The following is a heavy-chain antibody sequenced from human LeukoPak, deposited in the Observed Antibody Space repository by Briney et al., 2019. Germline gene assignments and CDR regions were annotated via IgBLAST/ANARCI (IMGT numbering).Heavy chain of an antibody. CDR3: ASGYSYGSLPFDY. Sequence: SQTLSLTCAISGDSVSSNSATWNWIRQSPSRGLEWLGRTYYRSKWYDDYAVSVKSRITINPDTSKNQFSLQLNSVTPEDTAVYYCASGYSYGSLPFDYWGQGTLVTVSS. D-gene: IGHD5-18*01. J-gene: IGHJ4*02. CDR2: TYYRSKWYD. CDR1: GDSVSSNSAT. V-gene: IGHV6-1*01.